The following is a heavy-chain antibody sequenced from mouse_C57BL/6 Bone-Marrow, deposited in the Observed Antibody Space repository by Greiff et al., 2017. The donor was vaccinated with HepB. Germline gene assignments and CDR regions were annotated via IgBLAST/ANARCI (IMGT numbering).Heavy chain of an antibody. CDR1: GFTFSSYG. Sequence: EVKLMESGGDLVKPGGSLKLSCAAPGFTFSSYGMSWVRQTPDKRLEWVATISSGGSYTYYPDSVKGRFTISRDNAKNTLYLQMSSLKSEDTAMYYCARQRKLYDGTLYAMDYWGQGTSVTVSS. CDR2: ISSGGSYT. D-gene: IGHD2-3*01. V-gene: IGHV5-6*01. CDR3: ARQRKLYDGTLYAMDY. J-gene: IGHJ4*01.